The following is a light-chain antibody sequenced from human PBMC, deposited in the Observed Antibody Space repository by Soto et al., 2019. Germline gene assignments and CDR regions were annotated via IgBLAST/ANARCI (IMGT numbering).Light chain of an antibody. V-gene: IGLV2-23*01. J-gene: IGLJ1*01. CDR2: EAS. CDR3: CSYAGGNYV. CDR1: SSDVGSYYL. Sequence: QSVLTQPASVSGSPGQSITISCTGTSSDVGSYYLVSWYQQHPGKAPKLMIYEASKRPSGISNRFSGSKSGNTASLTISGLQADDEADYYCCSYAGGNYVFGTGTKVTVL.